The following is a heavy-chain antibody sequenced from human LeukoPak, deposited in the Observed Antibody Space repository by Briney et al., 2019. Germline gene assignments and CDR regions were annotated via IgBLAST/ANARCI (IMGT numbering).Heavy chain of an antibody. D-gene: IGHD3-9*01. CDR1: GFTFSDYY. CDR2: ISSSGSTI. J-gene: IGHJ4*02. CDR3: ASARYFDWLPKDY. Sequence: GGSLRLSCAASGFTFSDYYMSWIRQAPGKGLEWVSYISSSGSTIYYADSVKGRFTISRDNAKNSLYLQMNSLRAEDTAVYYCASARYFDWLPKDYWGQGTLVTVSS. V-gene: IGHV3-11*04.